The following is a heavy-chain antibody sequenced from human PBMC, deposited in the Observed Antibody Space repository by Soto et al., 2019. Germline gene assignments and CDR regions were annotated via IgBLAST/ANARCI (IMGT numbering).Heavy chain of an antibody. J-gene: IGHJ5*02. D-gene: IGHD6-13*01. CDR1: GYSISSGYS. Sequence: KTSETLSLTCAVSGYSISSGYSWGWIRQPPGKGLEWIGRIYHSGSTYYNPSLKSRVTISVDTSKNQFSLMLSSVTAAATAVYYCASVGQQLEPSLFAPWGQGTLVTVSS. CDR3: ASVGQQLEPSLFAP. CDR2: IYHSGST. V-gene: IGHV4-38-2*01.